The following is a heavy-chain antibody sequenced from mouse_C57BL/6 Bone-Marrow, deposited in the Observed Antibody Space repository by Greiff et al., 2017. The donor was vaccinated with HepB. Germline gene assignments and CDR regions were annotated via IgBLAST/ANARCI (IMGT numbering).Heavy chain of an antibody. J-gene: IGHJ3*01. CDR1: GYTFTSYW. CDR3: ARRRLRSLAY. V-gene: IGHV1-64*01. Sequence: VQLQQPGAELVKPGASVKLSCKASGYTFTSYWMHWVKQRTGQGLEWIGMIHPNSGSTNYNEKFKSKATLTVDKSSSTAYMQLSSLTSEDSAVYYCARRRLRSLAYWGQGTLVTVSA. D-gene: IGHD2-4*01. CDR2: IHPNSGST.